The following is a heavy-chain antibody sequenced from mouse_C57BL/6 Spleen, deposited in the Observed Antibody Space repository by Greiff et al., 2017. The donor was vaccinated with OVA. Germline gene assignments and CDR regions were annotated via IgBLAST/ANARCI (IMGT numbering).Heavy chain of an antibody. D-gene: IGHD4-1*01. Sequence: VKLMESGAELVRPGASVTLSCKASGYTFTDYEMHWVKQTPVHGLEWIGAIDPETGGTAYNQKFKGKAILTADKSSSTAYMELRSLTSEDSAVYYCTEALLGRSLALFAYWGQGTLVTVSA. CDR3: TEALLGRSLALFAY. V-gene: IGHV1-15*01. CDR1: GYTFTDYE. CDR2: IDPETGGT. J-gene: IGHJ3*01.